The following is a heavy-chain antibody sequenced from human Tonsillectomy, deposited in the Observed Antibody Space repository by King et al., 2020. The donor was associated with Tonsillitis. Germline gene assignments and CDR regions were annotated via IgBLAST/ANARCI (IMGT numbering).Heavy chain of an antibody. D-gene: IGHD5-18*01. V-gene: IGHV1-8*01. J-gene: IGHJ6*02. Sequence: VQLVESGAEVKKPGASVKVSCKASGYTFTSYDINWVRQATGQGLEWMGWMNPNSGNTGYAQKFQGRVTMTRNTSISTAYMELSSLRSEDTAVYYCARGAPSRYSYGHFRSGGWDYYYGMDVWGQGTTVTVSS. CDR1: GYTFTSYD. CDR3: ARGAPSRYSYGHFRSGGWDYYYGMDV. CDR2: MNPNSGNT.